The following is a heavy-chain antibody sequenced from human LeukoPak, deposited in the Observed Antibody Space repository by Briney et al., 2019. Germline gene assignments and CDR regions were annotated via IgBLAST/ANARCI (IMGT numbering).Heavy chain of an antibody. CDR1: GFTFSSYA. CDR3: AKIMGSSPSTAYFAY. J-gene: IGHJ4*02. CDR2: ISGSGGHI. Sequence: GGSLRLSCAASGFTFSSYAINWVRQAPGKGLEWLSAISGSGGHIYYEDSLKGRFTISRDNSKNTAYLEMNSLRAEDTAVYHCAKIMGSSPSTAYFAYWGQGTLVTVSS. D-gene: IGHD6-6*01. V-gene: IGHV3-23*01.